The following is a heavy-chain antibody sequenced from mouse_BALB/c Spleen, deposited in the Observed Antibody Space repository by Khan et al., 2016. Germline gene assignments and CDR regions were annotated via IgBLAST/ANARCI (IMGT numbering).Heavy chain of an antibody. CDR3: ATSNYDVGYYAMDY. Sequence: QVQLKQSGPSLVQPSQSLSITCTVSGFSLTSYGVHWVRQSPGKGLEWLGVIWRGGSTDYNADFMARLSITKDNSKSQVFFKMNSLQADDTAIYYCATSNYDVGYYAMDYWGQGTSVTVSS. CDR2: IWRGGST. V-gene: IGHV2-5-1*01. J-gene: IGHJ4*01. CDR1: GFSLTSYG. D-gene: IGHD2-4*01.